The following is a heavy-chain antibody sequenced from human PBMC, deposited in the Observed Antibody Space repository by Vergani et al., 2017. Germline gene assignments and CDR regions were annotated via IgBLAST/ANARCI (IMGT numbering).Heavy chain of an antibody. D-gene: IGHD6-19*01. J-gene: IGHJ6*02. Sequence: EVQLLESGGGLVQPGGSLRLSCAASGFTFSSYAMSWVRQAPGKGLEWVSAISGSGGSTYYADSVKGRFTISRDNSKNTLYLQMNSLRAEDTAVYYCARGRQWRLTEYLYGMDVWGQGTTVTVSS. V-gene: IGHV3-23*01. CDR2: ISGSGGST. CDR3: ARGRQWRLTEYLYGMDV. CDR1: GFTFSSYA.